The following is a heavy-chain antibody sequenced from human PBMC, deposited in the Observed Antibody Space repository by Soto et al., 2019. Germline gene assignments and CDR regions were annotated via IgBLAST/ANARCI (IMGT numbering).Heavy chain of an antibody. CDR2: ISGNGIAT. CDR1: GFIFSDHA. V-gene: IGHV3-23*01. Sequence: PGGSLRLSCEASGFIFSDHAMSWVRQAPGKGLEWVSAISGNGIATYYADSVKGRFTISRDNSKNTLYLQMNSLRAEDTAVYYCARRYYYDSSGYGDAFDIWGQGTMVTVSS. CDR3: ARRYYYDSSGYGDAFDI. J-gene: IGHJ3*02. D-gene: IGHD3-22*01.